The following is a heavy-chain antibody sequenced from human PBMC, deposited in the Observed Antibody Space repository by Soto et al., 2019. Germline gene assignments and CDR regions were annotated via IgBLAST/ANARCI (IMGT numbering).Heavy chain of an antibody. J-gene: IGHJ3*02. CDR2: ISSSSSYI. D-gene: IGHD3-3*01. CDR1: GFTFSSYS. CDR3: YCDFWSGPPRTHGHAFDI. V-gene: IGHV3-21*01. Sequence: PGGSLRLSCAASGFTFSSYSMNWVRQAPGKGLEWVSSISSSSSYIYYADSVKGRFTISRDNAKNSLYLQMNSLRAEDTAVYYCYCDFWSGPPRTHGHAFDIWGQGTMVTVSS.